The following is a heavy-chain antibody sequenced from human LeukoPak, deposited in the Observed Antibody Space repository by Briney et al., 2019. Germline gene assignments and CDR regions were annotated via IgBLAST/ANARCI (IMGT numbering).Heavy chain of an antibody. V-gene: IGHV4-34*01. CDR2: INHSGST. CDR3: ARERKMDDYYYMDV. Sequence: PSQTLSLTCAVYGGSFSGYYWSWIRQPPGKGLEWIGEINHSGSTNYNPSLKSRVTISVDTSKNQFSLRLSSVTAADTAVYYCARERKMDDYYYMDVWGKGTTVTVSS. D-gene: IGHD5-24*01. CDR1: GGSFSGYY. J-gene: IGHJ6*03.